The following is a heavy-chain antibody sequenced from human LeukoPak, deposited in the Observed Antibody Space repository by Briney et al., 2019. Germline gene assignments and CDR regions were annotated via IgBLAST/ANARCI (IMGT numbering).Heavy chain of an antibody. V-gene: IGHV3-48*01. CDR2: IGTSSTTI. CDR1: GFTFSSYT. Sequence: GGSLRLSCAASGFTFSSYTMNWVRQPPGKGLEWVSNIGTSSTTIYYADSVKGRFTISRDNAKNSLYLQMNSLKADDTAVYYCARFAAGGSYYYYMDVWGKGTTVTVSS. D-gene: IGHD6-25*01. J-gene: IGHJ6*03. CDR3: ARFAAGGSYYYYMDV.